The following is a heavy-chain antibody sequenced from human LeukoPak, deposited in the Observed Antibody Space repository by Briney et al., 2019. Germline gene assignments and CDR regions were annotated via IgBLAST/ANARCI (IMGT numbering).Heavy chain of an antibody. CDR3: ARHGPRWLQLKDAFDI. D-gene: IGHD5-12*01. J-gene: IGHJ3*02. Sequence: ASVKVSCKASGYTFTSYYMHWVRQAPGQGLEWMGITNPSGGSTRYAQKFQGRVTMTRDTSTSTVYMELSSLRSEDTGVYYCARHGPRWLQLKDAFDIWGQGTMVTVSS. CDR1: GYTFTSYY. V-gene: IGHV1-46*01. CDR2: TNPSGGST.